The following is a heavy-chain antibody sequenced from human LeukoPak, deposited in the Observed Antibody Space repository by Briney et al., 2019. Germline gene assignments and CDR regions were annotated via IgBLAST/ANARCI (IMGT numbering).Heavy chain of an antibody. J-gene: IGHJ6*03. CDR2: INPSGGST. Sequence: ASVKVSCKASGYTFTSYYMHWVRQAPGQGLEWMGIINPSGGSTSYAQKFQGRVTMTRDMSTSTVYMELSSLRSEDTAVYYCARRVVSGSWYYYYYYMDVWGKGTTVTISS. CDR1: GYTFTSYY. V-gene: IGHV1-46*01. D-gene: IGHD6-13*01. CDR3: ARRVVSGSWYYYYYYMDV.